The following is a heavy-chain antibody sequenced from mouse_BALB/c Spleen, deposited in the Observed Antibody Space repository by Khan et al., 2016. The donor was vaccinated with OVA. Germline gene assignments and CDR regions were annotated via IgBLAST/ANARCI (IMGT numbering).Heavy chain of an antibody. D-gene: IGHD2-14*01. CDR2: INPRSGYT. CDR3: ARRTTGYTMDY. V-gene: IGHV1-4*01. J-gene: IGHJ4*01. Sequence: QVQLKQSGAELARPGASVRMSCKASGYTFTSNTMHWVKQRPGQGLEWIGYINPRSGYTNYNQNFKDKATLTADTSSSTAYLQLSSLTSEDSAAYYCARRTTGYTMDYWGQGTTVTVSS. CDR1: GYTFTSNT.